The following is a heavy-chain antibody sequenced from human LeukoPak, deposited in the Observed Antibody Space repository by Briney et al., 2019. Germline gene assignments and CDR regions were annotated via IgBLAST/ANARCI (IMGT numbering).Heavy chain of an antibody. CDR2: INPDGRDK. V-gene: IGHV3-7*01. D-gene: IGHD3-10*01. Sequence: GGSLRLSSAAYGFTSCNDWMSWVRQAPGEGLEWVASINPDGRDKYYVDSVRGRFTISRDNDKNLLYLQMDCLRAEGTAVCPCAKLNGSPIRYDYWGQGILVTVSS. CDR3: AKLNGSPIRYDY. J-gene: IGHJ4*02. CDR1: GFTSCNDW.